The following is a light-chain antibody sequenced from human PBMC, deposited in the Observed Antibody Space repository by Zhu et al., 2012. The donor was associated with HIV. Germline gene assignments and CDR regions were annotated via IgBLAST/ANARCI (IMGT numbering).Light chain of an antibody. J-gene: IGKJ2*01. CDR2: GAS. Sequence: EIVLTQSPGTLSLSPGERATLSCRASQTVSRNYLAWYQQKPGQAPRLLIYGASRRVTGIPDRFSGSGPGTDFTLTISRLEPEDFAVYYCQHYVPSPMYTFGQGTKLE. CDR3: QHYVPSPMYT. CDR1: QTVSRNY. V-gene: IGKV3-20*01.